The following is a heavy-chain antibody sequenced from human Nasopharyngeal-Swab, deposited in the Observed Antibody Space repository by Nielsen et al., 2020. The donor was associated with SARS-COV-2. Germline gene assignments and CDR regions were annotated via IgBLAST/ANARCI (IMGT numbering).Heavy chain of an antibody. D-gene: IGHD2-15*01. V-gene: IGHV3-73*01. Sequence: GVFKISCAASGFTFSDSAIHWVRQASGEVLEWFSRLRSKGNNYATAYSASVKGRFIIFRDDPTNTAYLQMNSLKTEDTAMYYCTRCGGGCYSGRDYWGQGTLVTVSS. CDR1: GFTFSDSA. CDR3: TRCGGGCYSGRDY. J-gene: IGHJ4*02. CDR2: LRSKGNNYAT.